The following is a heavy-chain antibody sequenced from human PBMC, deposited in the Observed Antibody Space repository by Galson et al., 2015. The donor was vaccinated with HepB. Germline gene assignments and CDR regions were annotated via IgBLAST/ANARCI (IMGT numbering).Heavy chain of an antibody. J-gene: IGHJ3*02. CDR2: ISGSGGST. CDR3: AKLEGAWVFGNYDAFDI. CDR1: GFTFSSYA. D-gene: IGHD1-1*01. Sequence: SLRLSCAASGFTFSSYAMSWVRQAPGKGLEWVSAISGSGGSTYYADSVKGRFTISRDNSKNTLYLQMNSLRAEDTAVYYCAKLEGAWVFGNYDAFDIWGQGTMVTVSS. V-gene: IGHV3-23*01.